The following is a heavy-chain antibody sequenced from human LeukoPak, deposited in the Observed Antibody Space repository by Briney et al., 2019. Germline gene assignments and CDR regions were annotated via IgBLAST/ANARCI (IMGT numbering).Heavy chain of an antibody. CDR2: ISYDGSNK. CDR1: GFTFSDYY. CDR3: AGVDAAMPDAFDI. Sequence: PGGSLRLSCAASGFTFSDYYMSWIRQAPGKGLEWVAAISYDGSNKYSADSVKGRFTISRDNSKNTLYLQMSSLRADDTALYYCAGVDAAMPDAFDIWGQGTTVTVSS. V-gene: IGHV3-30*04. D-gene: IGHD5-18*01. J-gene: IGHJ3*02.